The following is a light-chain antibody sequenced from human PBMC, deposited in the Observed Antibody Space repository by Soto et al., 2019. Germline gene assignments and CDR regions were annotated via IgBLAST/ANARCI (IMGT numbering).Light chain of an antibody. CDR1: QGISSA. J-gene: IGKJ3*01. CDR2: DAS. V-gene: IGKV1-13*02. Sequence: AIQLTQSPSSLSASVGDRVTITCRASQGISSALAWYQQKPGKAPKLLIYDASSLESGVPSRFSGSGSGTDFTPTISSLQPDDFATYYCQQFNSYPLFTFGPGTKVDIK. CDR3: QQFNSYPLFT.